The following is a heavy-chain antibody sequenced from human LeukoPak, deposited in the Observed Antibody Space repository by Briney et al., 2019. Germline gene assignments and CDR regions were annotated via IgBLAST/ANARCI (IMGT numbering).Heavy chain of an antibody. D-gene: IGHD6-19*01. CDR2: IYTSGST. V-gene: IGHV4-4*07. CDR3: ARGGTSIAVAVAGWFDP. Sequence: SETLSLTCTVSGGSISSYYWSWIRQPAGKGLEWIGRIYTSGSTNYNPSLKSRVTMSVDTSKSQFSLKLSSVTAADTAVYYCARGGTSIAVAVAGWFDPWGQGTLVTVSS. CDR1: GGSISSYY. J-gene: IGHJ5*02.